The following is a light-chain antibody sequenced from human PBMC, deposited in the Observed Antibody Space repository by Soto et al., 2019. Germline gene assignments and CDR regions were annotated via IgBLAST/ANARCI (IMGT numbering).Light chain of an antibody. V-gene: IGKV1-6*01. Sequence: AIQMTQSPSSLSASVGDRVTITCRASQGMRNDLGWYQQKPGKAPKLLLYAASSLQSGVPSRFSGNGSGTDFTLTISSLQPEDFATYYCLQDYNYPFTFGPGTKVDIK. CDR1: QGMRND. CDR3: LQDYNYPFT. J-gene: IGKJ3*01. CDR2: AAS.